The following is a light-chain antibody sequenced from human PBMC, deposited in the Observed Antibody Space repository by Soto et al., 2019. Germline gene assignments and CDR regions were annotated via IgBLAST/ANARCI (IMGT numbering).Light chain of an antibody. CDR2: SND. Sequence: QSVLTQAPSASGTPGQRVTISCSGSSSNIGSNTVSWYQQVPGTAPKLLIYSNDQRPLGVPDRFSGSKSGTSASLAIGGLQSEDEADYYCAAWDGSLNGGVFGGGTKVTVL. V-gene: IGLV1-44*01. CDR3: AAWDGSLNGGV. CDR1: SSNIGSNT. J-gene: IGLJ2*01.